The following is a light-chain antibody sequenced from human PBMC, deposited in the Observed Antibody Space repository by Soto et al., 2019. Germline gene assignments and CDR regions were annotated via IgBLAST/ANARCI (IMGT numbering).Light chain of an antibody. V-gene: IGLV2-8*01. J-gene: IGLJ3*02. Sequence: QSVLTQPPSASGSPGQSVTISCTGTSSDVGGYNYVFWYQQHPGKAPKLMIYEVSKRPSGVPDRFSGSKSGNTASLTVSGLQAEDEADYYCSSYAGSWVFGGGTKVTVL. CDR1: SSDVGGYNY. CDR2: EVS. CDR3: SSYAGSWV.